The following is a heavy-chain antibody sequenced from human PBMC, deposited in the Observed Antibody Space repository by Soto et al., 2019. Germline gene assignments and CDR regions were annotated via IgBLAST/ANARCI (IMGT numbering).Heavy chain of an antibody. Sequence: GASVKVSCKASGGTFSSYAISWVRQAPGQGLEWMGGIIPIFGTANYAQKFQGRVTITADKSTSTAYMELSSLRSEDTAVYYCARRGVRFLEIPIPGHAFDIWGQGTMVTVSS. CDR3: ARRGVRFLEIPIPGHAFDI. CDR1: GGTFSSYA. V-gene: IGHV1-69*06. CDR2: IIPIFGTA. D-gene: IGHD3-3*01. J-gene: IGHJ3*02.